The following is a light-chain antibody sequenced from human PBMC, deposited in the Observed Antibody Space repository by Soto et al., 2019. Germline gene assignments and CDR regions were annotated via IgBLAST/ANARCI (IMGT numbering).Light chain of an antibody. J-gene: IGLJ3*02. CDR2: EVT. Sequence: QSVLTQPASVSGSPGQSITISCTGTSSDIDNYNYVSWYQQYPGKAPKVMIYEVTNRPSGVSNRFSGSKSGNTASLTISGLQAEDEAAYYCSSYTSSNTWVFGGGTKVTVL. CDR1: SSDIDNYNY. CDR3: SSYTSSNTWV. V-gene: IGLV2-14*01.